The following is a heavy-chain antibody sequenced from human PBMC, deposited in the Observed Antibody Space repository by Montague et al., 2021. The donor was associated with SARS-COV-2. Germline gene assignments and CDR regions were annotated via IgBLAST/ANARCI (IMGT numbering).Heavy chain of an antibody. CDR1: GFSLSTSGMC. D-gene: IGHD3-9*01. J-gene: IGHJ4*02. Sequence: PALVKPTQTLTLTCTFSGFSLSTSGMCVSWIRQPPGKALEWLALIDWDDDKYYSTSLKTRLTISKDTSKNQVVLTMTNMDPVDTATYYCARTYYDILTGYYPYDYWGQGTLVTVSP. V-gene: IGHV2-70*01. CDR3: ARTYYDILTGYYPYDY. CDR2: IDWDDDK.